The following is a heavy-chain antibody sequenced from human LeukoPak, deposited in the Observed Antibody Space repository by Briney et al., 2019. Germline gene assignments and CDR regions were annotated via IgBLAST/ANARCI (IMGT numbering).Heavy chain of an antibody. D-gene: IGHD6-19*01. J-gene: IGHJ4*02. CDR1: GFTFSSYA. CDR2: ISYDGSNK. V-gene: IGHV3-30*04. Sequence: PGGSLRLSCAASGFTFSSYAMHWVRQAPGKGLEGVAVISYDGSNKYYADPVKGRFTISRDNSKNTLYLQMNSLRAEATAVYYCARDPRGIIAVAGLDYWGQGTLVTVSS. CDR3: ARDPRGIIAVAGLDY.